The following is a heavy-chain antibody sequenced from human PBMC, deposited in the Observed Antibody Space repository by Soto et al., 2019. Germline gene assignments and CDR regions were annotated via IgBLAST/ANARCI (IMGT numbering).Heavy chain of an antibody. Sequence: LSLTCTVSGGSISSSSYYWGWIRQPPGKGLEWIGSIYYSGSTYYNPSLKSRVTISVDTSKNQFSLKLSSVTAADTAVYYCARHPVGYFDYWGQGTLVTVSS. CDR3: ARHPVGYFDY. CDR1: GGSISSSSYY. D-gene: IGHD1-26*01. V-gene: IGHV4-39*01. J-gene: IGHJ4*02. CDR2: IYYSGST.